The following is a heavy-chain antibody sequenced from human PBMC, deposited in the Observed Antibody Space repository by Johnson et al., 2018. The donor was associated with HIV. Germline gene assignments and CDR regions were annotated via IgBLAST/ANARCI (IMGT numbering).Heavy chain of an antibody. D-gene: IGHD3-16*01. Sequence: QVQLVESGGGVVQPGRSLRLSCAASGFTFSSYAMHWVRQAPGKGLEWVAVISYDGSNKYYADSVKGRFTISRDNSKNTLYLQMNSLRAEDTAVYYCARDRMITCGDGRGGAFDIWGQGTMVTVSS. V-gene: IGHV3-30-3*01. CDR3: ARDRMITCGDGRGGAFDI. CDR1: GFTFSSYA. J-gene: IGHJ3*02. CDR2: ISYDGSNK.